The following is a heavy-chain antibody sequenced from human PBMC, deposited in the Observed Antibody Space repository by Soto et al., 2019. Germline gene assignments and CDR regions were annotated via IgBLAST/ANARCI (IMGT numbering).Heavy chain of an antibody. CDR3: AREGGIVGATAADY. CDR2: IYYSGST. J-gene: IGHJ4*02. D-gene: IGHD1-26*01. CDR1: GGSISSGGYY. V-gene: IGHV4-31*03. Sequence: QVQLQESGPGLVKPSQTLSLTCTVSGGSISSGGYYWSWIRQHPGKGLEWIGYIYYSGSTYYNPSLKSRVTISVDTSKNPCSLKLSSVTAADTAVYYCAREGGIVGATAADYWGQGTLVTVSS.